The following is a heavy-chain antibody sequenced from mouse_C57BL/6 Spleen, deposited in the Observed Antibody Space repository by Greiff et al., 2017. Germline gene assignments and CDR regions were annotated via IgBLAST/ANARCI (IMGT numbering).Heavy chain of an antibody. D-gene: IGHD1-1*01. V-gene: IGHV1-69*01. CDR1: GYTFTSYW. CDR2: IDPSDSYT. CDR3: ARGGGSSVEHY. Sequence: QVQLQQPGAELVMPGASVKLSCKASGYTFTSYWMHWVKQRPGQGLEWIGEIDPSDSYTNYNQKFKGKSTLTVDKSSSTAYMQLSSLTSEDSAVYYCARGGGSSVEHYWGQGTTLTVSS. J-gene: IGHJ2*01.